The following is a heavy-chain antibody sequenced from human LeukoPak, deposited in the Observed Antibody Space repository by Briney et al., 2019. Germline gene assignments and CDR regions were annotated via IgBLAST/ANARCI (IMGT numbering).Heavy chain of an antibody. Sequence: SVKVSCKASGGTFSSYAISWVRQAPGQGLEWMGGIIPIFGTANYAQKFQGRVTITADESTSTAYMELSSLRSEDTAVYYCASTSNGLGYCTNGVCYTNLDYWGQGTLVTVSS. D-gene: IGHD2-8*01. CDR3: ASTSNGLGYCTNGVCYTNLDY. CDR2: IIPIFGTA. CDR1: GGTFSSYA. J-gene: IGHJ4*02. V-gene: IGHV1-69*01.